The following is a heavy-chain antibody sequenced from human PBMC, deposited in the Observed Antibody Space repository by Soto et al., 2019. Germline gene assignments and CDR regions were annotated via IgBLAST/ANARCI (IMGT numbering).Heavy chain of an antibody. D-gene: IGHD2-8*01. CDR3: AKNGQPPYYYYGLDV. CDR2: ISGYNGDA. Sequence: QGQLVQSGAEVKMPGASVKVSCKASGYTFTRYGISWVRQAPGQGLQWMGWISGYNGDANYAQRFQGRVSMTIDTSTTTAYMELRTPTSDDTAVYYCAKNGQPPYYYYGLDVWGQGTTVTVSS. J-gene: IGHJ6*02. V-gene: IGHV1-18*01. CDR1: GYTFTRYG.